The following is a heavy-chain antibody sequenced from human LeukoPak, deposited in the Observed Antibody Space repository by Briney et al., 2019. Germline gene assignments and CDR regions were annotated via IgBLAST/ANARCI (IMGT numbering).Heavy chain of an antibody. CDR2: IYSGGHT. CDR3: ARSRGFSYGFNLDY. J-gene: IGHJ4*02. D-gene: IGHD5-18*01. Sequence: SQTLSLTCNVSGGSINSGSFYWSWIRQPAGKGLEWIGRIYSGGHTNYNPSLKSRVTVSADTSKNQFSLNLSSVTAADTAVYYCARSRGFSYGFNLDYWGQGTLVTVSS. V-gene: IGHV4-61*02. CDR1: GGSINSGSFY.